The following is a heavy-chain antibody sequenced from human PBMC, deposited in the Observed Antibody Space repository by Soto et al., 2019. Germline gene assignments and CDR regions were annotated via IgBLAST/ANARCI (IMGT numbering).Heavy chain of an antibody. CDR2: ISSSSSYI. V-gene: IGHV3-21*01. CDR1: GFTFSSYS. CDR3: PSLPYYDILTRYYTHLIDYGMDV. J-gene: IGHJ6*02. Sequence: EVQLVESGGGLVKPGGSLRLSCAASGFTFSSYSMNWVRQAPGKGLEWVSSISSSSSYIYYADSVKGRFTISRDNAKNSLYLQMNCLRADHTAMYYCPSLPYYDILTRYYTHLIDYGMDVWGQGTTVTVSS. D-gene: IGHD3-9*01.